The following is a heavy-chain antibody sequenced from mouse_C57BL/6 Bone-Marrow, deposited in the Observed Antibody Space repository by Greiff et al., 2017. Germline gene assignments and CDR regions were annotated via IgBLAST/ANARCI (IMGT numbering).Heavy chain of an antibody. CDR2: INPGSGGT. CDR3: ARVAQATFAY. Sequence: QVQLKQSGAELVRPGTSVKVSCKASGYAFTNYLIEWVKQRPGQGLEWIGVINPGSGGTNYNEKFKGKATLTADKSSSTAYMQLSSLTSEDSAVYFCARVAQATFAYWGQGTLVTVSA. V-gene: IGHV1-54*01. CDR1: GYAFTNYL. J-gene: IGHJ3*01. D-gene: IGHD3-2*02.